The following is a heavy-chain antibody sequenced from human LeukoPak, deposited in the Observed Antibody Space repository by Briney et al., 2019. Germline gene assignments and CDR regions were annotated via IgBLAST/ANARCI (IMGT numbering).Heavy chain of an antibody. D-gene: IGHD4-17*01. J-gene: IGHJ3*01. CDR3: ATTTRGGAFDV. CDR2: IFSGGNT. Sequence: PGRSLRLSCAASGFTVSYNYMSWVRQAPGEGLEWVLTIFSGGNTYYADSGKGRFTISRNNFKNTLYVQMNSLRAEDTAVYYCATTTRGGAFDVWGQGTMVTVSS. V-gene: IGHV3-66*01. CDR1: GFTVSYNY.